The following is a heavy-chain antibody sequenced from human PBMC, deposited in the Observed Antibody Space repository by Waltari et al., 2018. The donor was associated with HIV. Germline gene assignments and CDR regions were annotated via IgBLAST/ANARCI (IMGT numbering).Heavy chain of an antibody. CDR2: ISAYDGNK. CDR1: GFTFTHYV. Sequence: QLVQSGPAMRKPGASVKICCRASGFTFTHYVFSWVRQAPVQGLEWLGWISAYDGNKDSAQKFKSRITLTTDTSTTTAYLEVRSLRSDDTAIYYCVRGGGSWLYDMFYYQGLDVWGQGTTVIVSS. CDR3: VRGGGSWLYDMFYYQGLDV. V-gene: IGHV1-18*01. J-gene: IGHJ6*02. D-gene: IGHD3-10*01.